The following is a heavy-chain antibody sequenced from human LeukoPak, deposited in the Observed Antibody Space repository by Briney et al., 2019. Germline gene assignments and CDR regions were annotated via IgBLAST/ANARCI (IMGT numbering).Heavy chain of an antibody. CDR1: GFSFSNYW. CDR2: ITKDGSEK. Sequence: PGGSLRLSCAASGFSFSNYWMSWVRQAPGKGLEWVAHITKDGSEKYYVDSVKGRFTISRGNAKNSLFLQMDSLIVEDTAVYYCARDKVTYWGQGTLVTVSS. CDR3: ARDKVTY. V-gene: IGHV3-7*01. J-gene: IGHJ4*02.